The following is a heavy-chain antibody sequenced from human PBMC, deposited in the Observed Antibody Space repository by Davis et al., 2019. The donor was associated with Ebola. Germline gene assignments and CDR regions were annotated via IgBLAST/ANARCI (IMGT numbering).Heavy chain of an antibody. CDR3: ARLEEYDRSYYFDY. Sequence: GESLKISCKGSGYNFTNYWIGWVRQMPGKGLEWMGIIYPGDSDTRYSPSFQGQVTISADKSISSAYLQWSSLKASDSAMYYCARLEEYDRSYYFDYWGQGTLVTVSS. CDR1: GYNFTNYW. D-gene: IGHD3-22*01. V-gene: IGHV5-51*01. CDR2: IYPGDSDT. J-gene: IGHJ4*02.